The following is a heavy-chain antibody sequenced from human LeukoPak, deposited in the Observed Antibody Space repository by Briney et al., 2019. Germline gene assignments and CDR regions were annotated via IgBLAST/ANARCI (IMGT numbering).Heavy chain of an antibody. CDR3: ARAVVPAADIDY. V-gene: IGHV4-39*07. CDR2: IYYSGST. D-gene: IGHD2-2*01. Sequence: SETLSLTCTVSGGSISSSSYYWGWIRQPPEKGLEWIGSIYYSGSTYYNPSLKSRVTISVDTSKNQSSLKLSSVTAADTAVYYCARAVVPAADIDYWGQGTLVTVSS. CDR1: GGSISSSSYY. J-gene: IGHJ4*02.